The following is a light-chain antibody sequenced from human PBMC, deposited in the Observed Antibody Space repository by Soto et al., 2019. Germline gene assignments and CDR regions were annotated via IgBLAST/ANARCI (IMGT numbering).Light chain of an antibody. V-gene: IGKV3-20*01. CDR3: QQYGPSPPWT. J-gene: IGKJ1*01. Sequence: EIVLTQSPGTLSLSPVERATLSCMASQTISSSYLAWYQQKPGQAPRPLIYAASSRVIGIPDRFSGSGSGTDFILIIRRLEPEDFAVYYCQQYGPSPPWTCGQGTKGDIK. CDR1: QTISSSY. CDR2: AAS.